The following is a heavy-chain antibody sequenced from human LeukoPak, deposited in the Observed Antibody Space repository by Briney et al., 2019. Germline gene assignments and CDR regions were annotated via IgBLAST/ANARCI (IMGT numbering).Heavy chain of an antibody. CDR1: GYTFTGYY. J-gene: IGHJ5*02. CDR2: INPNSGGT. V-gene: IGHV1-2*02. D-gene: IGHD3-9*01. Sequence: GASVKVSCKASGYTFTGYYMHWVRQAPGQGLEWMGLINPNSGGTNYAQKFQGRVPMTRDTSISTAYMELSRLRSDDTAVYYCARDAYYDILTGYYMVPWFDPWGQGTLVTVSS. CDR3: ARDAYYDILTGYYMVPWFDP.